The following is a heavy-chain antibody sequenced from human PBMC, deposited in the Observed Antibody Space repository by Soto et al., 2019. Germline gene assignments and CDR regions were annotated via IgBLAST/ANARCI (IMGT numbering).Heavy chain of an antibody. CDR2: INPSGGST. Sequence: ASVKVSCKASGYTFTSYYMHWVRQAPGQGLEWMGIINPSGGSTSYAQKFQGRVTMTRDTSASTVYMELSSLRSEDTAVYYCARDLRSMPAFDIWGQGTMVTVSS. CDR1: GYTFTSYY. J-gene: IGHJ3*02. V-gene: IGHV1-46*03. D-gene: IGHD3-3*01. CDR3: ARDLRSMPAFDI.